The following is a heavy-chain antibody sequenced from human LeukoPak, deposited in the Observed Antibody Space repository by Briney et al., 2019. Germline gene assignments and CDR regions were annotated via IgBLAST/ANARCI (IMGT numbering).Heavy chain of an antibody. CDR2: IYYSGST. V-gene: IGHV4-39*07. CDR1: GGSISSSSYY. D-gene: IGHD6-19*01. CDR3: ARGFRVAGLQRKYYFDY. J-gene: IGHJ4*02. Sequence: PSETLSLTCTVSGGSISSSSYYWGWIRQPPGKGLEWIGSIYYSGSTNYNPSLKTRVTISVDTSKNQFSLKLSSVTAADTAVYYCARGFRVAGLQRKYYFDYWGQGTLVTVSS.